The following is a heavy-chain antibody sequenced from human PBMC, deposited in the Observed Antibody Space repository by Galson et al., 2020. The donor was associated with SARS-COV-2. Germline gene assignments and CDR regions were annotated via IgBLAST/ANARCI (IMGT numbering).Heavy chain of an antibody. CDR3: AHRPKRMSTVTTSIHYFDY. V-gene: IGHV2-5*02. CDR2: IYWDDDK. D-gene: IGHD4-17*01. CDR1: GFSLSTSGVG. Sequence: KMSGPTLVKPTQTLTLTCTFSGFSLSTSGVGVGWIRQPPGKALEWLAVIYWDDDKRYCPSLKSRLTITTDTPKNQVVLTMTNMDPVDTSTYYCAHRPKRMSTVTTSIHYFDYWCQGTPVTVSS. J-gene: IGHJ4*02.